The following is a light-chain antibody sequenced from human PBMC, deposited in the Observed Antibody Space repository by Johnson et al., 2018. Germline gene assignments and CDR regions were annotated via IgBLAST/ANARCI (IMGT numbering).Light chain of an antibody. CDR1: SSNIGNNY. CDR2: ENN. J-gene: IGLJ1*01. V-gene: IGLV1-51*02. CDR3: GTWDSSLSAGNV. Sequence: QSVLTQPPSVSAAPGQKVTISCSGSSSNIGNNYVSWYQQLPGTAPKLLIYENNKRPSGLPDRFSGSKSGTSATLGITGLQPVDEADYYCGTWDSSLSAGNVFGTGTEVTVL.